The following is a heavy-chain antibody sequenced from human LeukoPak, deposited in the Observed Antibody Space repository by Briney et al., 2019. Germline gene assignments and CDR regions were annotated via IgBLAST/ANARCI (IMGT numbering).Heavy chain of an antibody. J-gene: IGHJ5*02. CDR1: GGSISSGDYY. D-gene: IGHD3-22*01. V-gene: IGHV4-30-4*01. Sequence: PWETLSLTCTVSGGSISSGDYYWSWIRQPPGKDLEWIGYMYYSGSTYYNPSLKSRATISVDTSKNQFSLKLSSVTAADTAVYYCARPYYYDSRIDPWGQGTLVTVSS. CDR2: MYYSGST. CDR3: ARPYYYDSRIDP.